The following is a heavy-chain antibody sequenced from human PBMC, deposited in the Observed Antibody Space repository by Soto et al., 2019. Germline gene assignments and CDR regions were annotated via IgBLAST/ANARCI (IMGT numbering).Heavy chain of an antibody. CDR1: GGSFSGYY. CDR3: ARTLTRTLILWFGDRTAVSGMDV. CDR2: INHSGST. D-gene: IGHD3-10*01. Sequence: PSETLSLTCAVYGGSFSGYYWSWIRQPLGKGLEWIGEINHSGSTNYNPSLKSRVTISVDTSKNQFSLKLSSVTAADTAVYYCARTLTRTLILWFGDRTAVSGMDVWGQGTTVTVSS. J-gene: IGHJ6*02. V-gene: IGHV4-34*01.